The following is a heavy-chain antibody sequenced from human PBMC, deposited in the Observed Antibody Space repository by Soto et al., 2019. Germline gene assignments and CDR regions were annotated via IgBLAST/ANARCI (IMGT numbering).Heavy chain of an antibody. V-gene: IGHV4-4*02. Sequence: VQLQESGPGLVKPSGTLSLTCTVSGASISSNEWWSWVRQPPGKGLEWIGQFHHTGPTHYNPSLESRVIISVDKPKNQFSLKMDYVTAADTAVYYCARDVWFGAFDCWGQGTLVNVSS. D-gene: IGHD3-10*01. J-gene: IGHJ4*02. CDR2: FHHTGPT. CDR3: ARDVWFGAFDC. CDR1: GASISSNEW.